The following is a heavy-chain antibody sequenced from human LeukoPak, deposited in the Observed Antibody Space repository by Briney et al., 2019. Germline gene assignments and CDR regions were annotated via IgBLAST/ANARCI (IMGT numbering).Heavy chain of an antibody. CDR2: INSIDGDGSST. J-gene: IGHJ6*02. Sequence: PGGSLRLSCAASGFTFSDYWMHWVRQAPGKGLVWVSRINSIDGDGSSTSYVDSVKGRFTISRDNAKNTVYLPMNTLRAEDTAVYYCARGLSIAVASGMDVWGPGTTVTVSS. CDR1: GFTFSDYW. D-gene: IGHD6-19*01. CDR3: ARGLSIAVASGMDV. V-gene: IGHV3-74*01.